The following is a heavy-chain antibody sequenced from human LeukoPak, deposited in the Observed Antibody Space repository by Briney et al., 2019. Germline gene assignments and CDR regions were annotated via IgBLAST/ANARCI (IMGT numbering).Heavy chain of an antibody. CDR2: FDLEDGET. CDR1: GYTLTELS. CDR3: ASTIGYCSSTSCSFPGY. J-gene: IGHJ4*02. V-gene: IGHV1-24*01. Sequence: ASVKVSCKVSGYTLTELSMHWVRQAPGKGLEWMGGFDLEDGETIYAQKFQGRVTMTEDTSTDTAYMQLSSRRSEDTAVYYCASTIGYCSSTSCSFPGYWGQGTLVTVSS. D-gene: IGHD2-2*01.